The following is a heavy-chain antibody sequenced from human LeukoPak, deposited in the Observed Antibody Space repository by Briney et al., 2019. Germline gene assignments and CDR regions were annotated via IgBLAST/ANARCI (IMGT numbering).Heavy chain of an antibody. CDR1: GYTFTSYG. D-gene: IGHD3-3*01. V-gene: IGHV1-18*01. CDR2: ISAYSGNT. Sequence: ASVKVSCKASGYTFTSYGISWVRQAPGQGLEWMGWISAYSGNTNYAQKLQGRVTMTTDTSTSTAYMELRSLRSDDTAVYYCAREGDYDFWSGYSDYWGQGTLVTVSS. CDR3: AREGDYDFWSGYSDY. J-gene: IGHJ4*02.